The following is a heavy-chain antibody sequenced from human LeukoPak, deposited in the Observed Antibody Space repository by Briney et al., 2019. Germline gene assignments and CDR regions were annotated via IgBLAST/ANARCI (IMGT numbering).Heavy chain of an antibody. D-gene: IGHD3-10*01. CDR1: GGSISSYY. CDR3: ARDRSYYGSGHFDY. J-gene: IGHJ4*02. V-gene: IGHV4-59*01. Sequence: SETLSLTCTVSGGSISSYYWSWLRQPPGKGLEWIGYIYYSGSTNYNPSLKSRVTISVDTSKNQFSLKLSSVTAADTAVYYCARDRSYYGSGHFDYWGQGTLVTVSS. CDR2: IYYSGST.